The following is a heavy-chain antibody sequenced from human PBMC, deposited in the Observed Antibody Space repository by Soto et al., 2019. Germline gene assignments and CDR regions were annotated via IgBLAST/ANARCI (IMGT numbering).Heavy chain of an antibody. Sequence: EVQLVESGGGLVQPGGSLRLSCAASGFTFSTYWMHWVRQTPGKGLVWVSRINTDGTSTNYADSVQGRFTISRDNAKNTLYLQMNSLRVDDTAVYYCASDRYRFDPWGQGTLVTVSS. V-gene: IGHV3-74*01. CDR2: INTDGTST. CDR1: GFTFSTYW. D-gene: IGHD3-16*02. J-gene: IGHJ5*02. CDR3: ASDRYRFDP.